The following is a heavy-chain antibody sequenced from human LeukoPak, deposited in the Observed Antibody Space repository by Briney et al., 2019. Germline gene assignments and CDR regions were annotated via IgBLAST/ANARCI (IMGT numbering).Heavy chain of an antibody. CDR3: ARDLVVVPAAISRRGYYYYGMDV. Sequence: SETLSLTCTVSGGSISSADYYWSWIRQHPGKGLEWIGYIYYSGGTYYNPSLKSRVTISVDTSKNQFSLKLSSVTAADTAVYYCARDLVVVPAAISRRGYYYYGMDVWGQGTTVTVSS. CDR1: GGSISSADYY. CDR2: IYYSGGT. J-gene: IGHJ6*02. D-gene: IGHD2-2*01. V-gene: IGHV4-31*02.